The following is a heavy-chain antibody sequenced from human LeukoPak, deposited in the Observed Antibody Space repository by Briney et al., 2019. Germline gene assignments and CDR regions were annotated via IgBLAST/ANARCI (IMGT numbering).Heavy chain of an antibody. CDR2: INPSGGST. D-gene: IGHD3-22*01. CDR3: ARVSGLEYYDSSGTTAHAFDI. CDR1: GYTFTSYY. J-gene: IGHJ3*02. Sequence: ASVKVSCKASGYTFTSYYMHWVRQAPGQGLEWMGIINPSGGSTSYAQKFQGRVTITADESTSTAYMELSSLRSEDTAVYYCARVSGLEYYDSSGTTAHAFDIWGQGTMVTVSS. V-gene: IGHV1-46*01.